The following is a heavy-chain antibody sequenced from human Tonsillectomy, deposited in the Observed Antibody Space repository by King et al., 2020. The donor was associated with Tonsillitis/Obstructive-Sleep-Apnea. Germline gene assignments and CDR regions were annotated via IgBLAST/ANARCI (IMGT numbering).Heavy chain of an antibody. CDR2: INTNTGNP. Sequence: QLVQSGSELKKPGASVKVSCKASGYSFTNYAMNWVRQAPGQGLEWMGWINTNTGNPTYALGFTGRFVFSLDTSVSTAYLQISSLKAEDTAVYYCANTFLDCSSGRCFNWFDPWGQGTLVTVSS. D-gene: IGHD2-15*01. CDR3: ANTFLDCSSGRCFNWFDP. CDR1: GYSFTNYA. J-gene: IGHJ5*02. V-gene: IGHV7-4-1*02.